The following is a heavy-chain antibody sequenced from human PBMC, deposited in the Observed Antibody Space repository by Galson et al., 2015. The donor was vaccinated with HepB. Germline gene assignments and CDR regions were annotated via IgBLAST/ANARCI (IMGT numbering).Heavy chain of an antibody. CDR1: GFTFSSYW. J-gene: IGHJ4*02. Sequence: SLRLSCAASGFTFSSYWMNWVRQTPGKGLEWVAKIKQDGSEKYYVDSVRGRFTISRDNAKNSLYLQMNSLRAADTAVYYCARHPGRGSVGYAFDLWGQGTLVTVSA. D-gene: IGHD5-12*01. V-gene: IGHV3-7*03. CDR3: ARHPGRGSVGYAFDL. CDR2: IKQDGSEK.